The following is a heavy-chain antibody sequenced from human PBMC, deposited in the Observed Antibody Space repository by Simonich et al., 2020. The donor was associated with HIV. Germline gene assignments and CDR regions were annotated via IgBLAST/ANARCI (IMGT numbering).Heavy chain of an antibody. CDR3: ARGFYQRLYYFDY. Sequence: QVQLQQWGAGLLKPSETLSLTCAVYGGSFSGYYWSWNRQPPGKGLEWNGEINHSESTNYNPSLKSRVTISVDTSKNQFSLKLSSVTAADTAVYYCARGFYQRLYYFDYWGQGTLVTVSS. V-gene: IGHV4-34*01. CDR2: INHSEST. J-gene: IGHJ4*02. D-gene: IGHD2-2*01. CDR1: GGSFSGYY.